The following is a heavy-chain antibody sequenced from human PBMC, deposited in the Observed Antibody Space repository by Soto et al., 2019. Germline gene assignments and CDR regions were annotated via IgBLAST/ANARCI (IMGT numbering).Heavy chain of an antibody. J-gene: IGHJ6*02. CDR1: GGTFSSYA. CDR2: IIPIFGTA. Sequence: VASVKVSCKASGGTFSSYAISWVRQAPGQGLEWMGGIIPIFGTANYAQKFQGRVTITADESTSTAYMELSSLRSEDTAVYYCARDQGSGSSHYYYYYGMDVWGQGTTVTVSS. V-gene: IGHV1-69*13. CDR3: ARDQGSGSSHYYYYYGMDV. D-gene: IGHD3-10*01.